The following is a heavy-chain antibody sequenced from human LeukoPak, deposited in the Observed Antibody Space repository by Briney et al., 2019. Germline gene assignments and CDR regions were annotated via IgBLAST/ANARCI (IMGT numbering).Heavy chain of an antibody. CDR3: AKESGALGAPLYDY. CDR1: GFIFRNYA. J-gene: IGHJ4*02. D-gene: IGHD4/OR15-4a*01. Sequence: GGSLRLSCGASGFIFRNYAMSWVRQAPGEGLEWVSGISDNGGGRYYADSVKGRFAVSRDNSKNMLYLQMNSLRAEDTAVYYCAKESGALGAPLYDYWGRGILVTASS. V-gene: IGHV3-23*01. CDR2: ISDNGGGR.